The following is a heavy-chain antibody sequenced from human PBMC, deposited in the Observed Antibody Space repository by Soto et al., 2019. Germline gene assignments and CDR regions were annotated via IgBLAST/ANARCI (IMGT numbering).Heavy chain of an antibody. J-gene: IGHJ5*02. Sequence: QVQLVQSGAEVKKPGASVKVSCKASGYTFTSYGISWVRQAPGQGLEWLGWISAYNGNTNYAQKLQGRVIKSTDKSTSTADMELRSLRSDDTAVDYCARSYDPPAWFDPWGQGSLVTVYS. CDR3: ARSYDPPAWFDP. CDR1: GYTFTSYG. CDR2: ISAYNGNT. D-gene: IGHD3-22*01. V-gene: IGHV1-18*01.